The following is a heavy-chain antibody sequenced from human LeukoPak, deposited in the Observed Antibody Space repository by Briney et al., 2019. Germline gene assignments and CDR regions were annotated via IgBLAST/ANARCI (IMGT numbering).Heavy chain of an antibody. V-gene: IGHV4-39*07. D-gene: IGHD2-8*01. Sequence: SETLSLTCTVSGGSISSSSYYWGWIRQPPGKGLEWIGSIYYSGSTYYNPSLKSRVTISVDTSKNQFSLKLSSVPAADTAVYYCARDRHIVLMVYAIFDYWGQGTLVTVSS. J-gene: IGHJ4*02. CDR3: ARDRHIVLMVYAIFDY. CDR2: IYYSGST. CDR1: GGSISSSSYY.